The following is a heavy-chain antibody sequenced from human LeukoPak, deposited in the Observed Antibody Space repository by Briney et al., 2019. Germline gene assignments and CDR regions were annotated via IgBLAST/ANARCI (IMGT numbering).Heavy chain of an antibody. V-gene: IGHV1-69*04. D-gene: IGHD3-22*01. CDR3: ARVSRPLYDSSGYDDY. J-gene: IGHJ4*02. Sequence: SVKVSCKASGGTCSSYAISWVRPAPGQGLEWMGRIIPILGIANYAQKFQGRVTITADKSTSTAYMELSSLRSEDTAVYYCARVSRPLYDSSGYDDYWGQGTLVTVSS. CDR1: GGTCSSYA. CDR2: IIPILGIA.